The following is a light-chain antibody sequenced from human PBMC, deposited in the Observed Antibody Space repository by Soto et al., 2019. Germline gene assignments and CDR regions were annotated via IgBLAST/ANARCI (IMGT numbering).Light chain of an antibody. CDR2: DVT. Sequence: QSALTQPASVSGSPGQSITISCTGTSSDVGGYNYVSWYQQHPGKAPKLMIYDVTHRPSGVSSRFSGSKSGNTASLTISGLQAEDEADYYCNSYTSTSTVVFGGGTQLTVL. V-gene: IGLV2-14*01. CDR1: SSDVGGYNY. J-gene: IGLJ2*01. CDR3: NSYTSTSTVV.